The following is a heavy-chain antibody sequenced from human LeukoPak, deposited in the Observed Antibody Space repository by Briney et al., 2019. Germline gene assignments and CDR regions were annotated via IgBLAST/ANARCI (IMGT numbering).Heavy chain of an antibody. V-gene: IGHV1-18*01. Sequence: ASVRVSCKASGYAFTNYGINWVRQAPGQGLEWMGWISAYNGNTNYAQKVQGRVTLTTDTSTGTAYMELRSLRSDDTALYYCARSTLEWELLTWFDPWGQGTLVTVSS. J-gene: IGHJ5*02. D-gene: IGHD1-26*01. CDR3: ARSTLEWELLTWFDP. CDR1: GYAFTNYG. CDR2: ISAYNGNT.